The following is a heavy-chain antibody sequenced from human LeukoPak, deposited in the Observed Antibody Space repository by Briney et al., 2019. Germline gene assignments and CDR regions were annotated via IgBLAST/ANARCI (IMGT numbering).Heavy chain of an antibody. CDR2: IRYDGSNK. Sequence: SGGSLRLSCAASGFTFSSYGMHWVRQAPGKGLEWVAFIRYDGSNKYYADSVKGRFTIPRDNSKNTLYLQMNSLRAEDTAVYYCAKEPGGGYYAPSRDYWGQGTLVTVSS. V-gene: IGHV3-30*02. CDR1: GFTFSSYG. D-gene: IGHD3-22*01. J-gene: IGHJ4*02. CDR3: AKEPGGGYYAPSRDY.